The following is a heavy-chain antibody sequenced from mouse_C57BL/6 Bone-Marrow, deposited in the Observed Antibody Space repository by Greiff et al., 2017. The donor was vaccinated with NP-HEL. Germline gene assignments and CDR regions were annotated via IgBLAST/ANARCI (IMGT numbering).Heavy chain of an antibody. CDR2: ISGGGGNT. CDR1: GFTFSSYT. J-gene: IGHJ3*01. V-gene: IGHV5-9*01. CDR3: ARRGSNYPFAY. Sequence: EVMLVESGGGLVKPGGSLKLSCAASGFTFSSYTMSWVRQTPEKRLAWVATISGGGGNTYYPDRVKGRFTISRDNAKNTLYLQMSSLRSEDTALYYCARRGSNYPFAYWGQGTLVTVSA. D-gene: IGHD2-5*01.